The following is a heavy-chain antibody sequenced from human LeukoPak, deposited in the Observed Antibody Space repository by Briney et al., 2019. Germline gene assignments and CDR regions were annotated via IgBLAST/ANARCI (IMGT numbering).Heavy chain of an antibody. CDR2: IYTSGST. CDR1: GGSISSYY. D-gene: IGHD2-8*01. Sequence: SETLSLTCTVSGGSISSYYWSWIRQPAGKALEWIGRIYTSGSTNYNPSLKSRVTMSVDTSKNRFSLQLSSVTAADTAVYFCAREGGCTTGSCYYFDSWGLGTLVTVSS. CDR3: AREGGCTTGSCYYFDS. V-gene: IGHV4-4*07. J-gene: IGHJ4*02.